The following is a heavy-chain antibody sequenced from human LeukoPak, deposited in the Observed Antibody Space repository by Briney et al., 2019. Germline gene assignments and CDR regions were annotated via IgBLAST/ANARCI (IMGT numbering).Heavy chain of an antibody. Sequence: RTGGSLRLSCAASGFTFSNAWMSWVRQAPGKGLEWVGRIKSKTDSGTTDYAAPVKGRFTISRDDSKNTLYLQMNSLRAEDTAVYYCAKTRGGLLDYFDYWGQGTLVTVSS. D-gene: IGHD2-2*01. CDR3: AKTRGGLLDYFDY. CDR1: GFTFSNAW. CDR2: IKSKTDSGTT. J-gene: IGHJ4*02. V-gene: IGHV3-15*01.